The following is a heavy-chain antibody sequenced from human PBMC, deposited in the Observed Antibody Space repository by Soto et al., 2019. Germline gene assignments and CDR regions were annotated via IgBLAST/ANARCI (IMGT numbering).Heavy chain of an antibody. J-gene: IGHJ6*02. CDR1: GYTFTSFY. V-gene: IGHV1-46*01. D-gene: IGHD6-13*01. CDR2: INPSGGIT. Sequence: QMQLVQSGAEVKRPGASVRVSCKSSGYTFTSFYIHWVRQAPGQGLEWMGIINPSGGITNFAQRCQGRDTMTRGMSTNTHHMELSRLKSDDAAVYYCASSPAFSSSWYGIPPDPSHGMDVWGQGTTVTVS. CDR3: ASSPAFSSSWYGIPPDPSHGMDV.